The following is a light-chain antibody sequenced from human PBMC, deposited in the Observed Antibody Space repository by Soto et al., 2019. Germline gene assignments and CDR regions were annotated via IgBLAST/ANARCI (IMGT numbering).Light chain of an antibody. Sequence: QSALTQPASVSGSPGQSIANSCSGSSSDLGIYNYVSWYQQHPGKVPKLIIFEVTNRPSGVSNRFSGSKSGNTASLTISGLQAEDEADYYCSSYTTSSTRVFGTGTKVTVL. V-gene: IGLV2-14*01. CDR3: SSYTTSSTRV. J-gene: IGLJ1*01. CDR1: SSDLGIYNY. CDR2: EVT.